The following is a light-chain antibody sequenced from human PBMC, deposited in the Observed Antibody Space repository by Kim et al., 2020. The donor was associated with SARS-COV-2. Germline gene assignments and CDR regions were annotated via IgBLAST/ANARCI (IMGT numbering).Light chain of an antibody. J-gene: IGLJ3*02. CDR3: QVWDSSTVRV. CDR1: NIGSKN. V-gene: IGLV3-9*01. CDR2: RDN. Sequence: SYELTQPLSESVALGQTARFTCGGNNIGSKNVHWYQQKPGQAPALVIYRDNNRLSGIPERFSGSNSGNTATLTISRAQAGDEADYYCQVWDSSTVRVFGGGTKLTVL.